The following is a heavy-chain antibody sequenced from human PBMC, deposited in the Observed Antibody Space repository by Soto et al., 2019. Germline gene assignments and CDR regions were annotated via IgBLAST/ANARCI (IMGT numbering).Heavy chain of an antibody. D-gene: IGHD1-20*01. CDR1: GGTFSSYA. V-gene: IGHV1-69*13. Sequence: SVKVSCKASGGTFSSYAISWVRQAPGQGLEWMGGIIPIFGTANYAQKFQGRVTITADESTSTAYMELSSLRSEDTAVYYCARGGYNWNRDKNYYYDYWMDVWG. CDR3: ARGGYNWNRDKNYYYDYWMDV. J-gene: IGHJ6*02. CDR2: IIPIFGTA.